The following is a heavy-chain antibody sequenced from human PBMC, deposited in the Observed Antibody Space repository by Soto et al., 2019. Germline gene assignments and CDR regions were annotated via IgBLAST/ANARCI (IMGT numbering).Heavy chain of an antibody. CDR3: ARDPRYCSGGSCYSLGDAFDI. D-gene: IGHD2-15*01. Sequence: QVQLVQSGAEVKKPGASVKVSCKASGYTFTSYGISWVRQAPGQGLEWMGWISAYNGNTNYAQKLQGRVTMTTDTSTSTTYMELRRLRSDDTAVYYCARDPRYCSGGSCYSLGDAFDIWGQGTMVTVSS. CDR2: ISAYNGNT. J-gene: IGHJ3*02. CDR1: GYTFTSYG. V-gene: IGHV1-18*01.